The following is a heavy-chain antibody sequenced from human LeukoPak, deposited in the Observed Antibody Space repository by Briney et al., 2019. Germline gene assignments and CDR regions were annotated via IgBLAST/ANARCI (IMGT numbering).Heavy chain of an antibody. J-gene: IGHJ4*02. CDR2: IYHSGSA. CDR3: ARIPSGSYGIFDY. D-gene: IGHD1-26*01. Sequence: SETLSLTCAVSGGSISSSNWWSWVRQPPGKGLEWIGEIYHSGSANQNPSLKSRVSMSLDKSKNQFSLRLTSVTAADTAVYYCARIPSGSYGIFDYWGQGTLVTDSS. CDR1: GGSISSSNW. V-gene: IGHV4-4*02.